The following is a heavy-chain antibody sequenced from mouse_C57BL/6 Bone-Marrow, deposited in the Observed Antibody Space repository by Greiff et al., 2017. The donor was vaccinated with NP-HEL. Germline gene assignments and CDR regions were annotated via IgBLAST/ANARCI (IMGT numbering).Heavy chain of an antibody. V-gene: IGHV1-76*01. CDR3: ASYGSSYVPYAMDY. J-gene: IGHJ4*01. Sequence: QVQLQQSGAELVRPGASVKLSCKASGYTFTDYYINWVKQRPGQGLEWIARIYPGSGNTYYNEKFKGKATLTAEKSSSTAYMQLSSLTSEDSAVYFCASYGSSYVPYAMDYWGQGTSVTVSS. D-gene: IGHD1-1*01. CDR2: IYPGSGNT. CDR1: GYTFTDYY.